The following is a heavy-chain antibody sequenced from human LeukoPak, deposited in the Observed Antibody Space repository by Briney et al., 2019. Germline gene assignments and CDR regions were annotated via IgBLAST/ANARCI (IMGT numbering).Heavy chain of an antibody. Sequence: SETLSLTCAVYGGSFSGYYWSWIRQPPGKGLEWIGEINHSGSTNYNPSLKSRVTISVDTSKNQFSLKLTSVTAADTAVYYCANLLSSTWYGDYWGQGTLVTVSS. D-gene: IGHD6-13*01. V-gene: IGHV4-34*01. CDR1: GGSFSGYY. CDR2: INHSGST. CDR3: ANLLSSTWYGDY. J-gene: IGHJ4*02.